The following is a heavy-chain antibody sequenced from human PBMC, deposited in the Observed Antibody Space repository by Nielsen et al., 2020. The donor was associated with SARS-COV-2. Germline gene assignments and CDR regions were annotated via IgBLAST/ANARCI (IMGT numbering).Heavy chain of an antibody. CDR2: IGKSVSDT. CDR1: GFTFSSYA. CDR3: AKPHCGGDCPHFGY. D-gene: IGHD2-21*01. J-gene: IGHJ4*02. Sequence: GGSLRLSCAVSGFTFSSYAMSWVRQAPGKGLEWVSTIGKSVSDTYYADSVRGRFTISRDNSKNTLYLQMNSLRVDDTAVYYCAKPHCGGDCPHFGYWGQGTLVTVSS. V-gene: IGHV3-23*01.